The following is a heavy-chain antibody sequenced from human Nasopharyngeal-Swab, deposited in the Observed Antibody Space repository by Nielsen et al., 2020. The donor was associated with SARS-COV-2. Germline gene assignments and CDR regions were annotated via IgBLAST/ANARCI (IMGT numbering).Heavy chain of an antibody. CDR2: FSGSGGST. CDR3: ARRGLPNPMDY. D-gene: IGHD2-15*01. CDR1: GFTFSSYA. Sequence: GESLKISCAASGFTFSSYAMSWVRQAPGKGLEWVSSFSGSGGSTYHADSVKGRFTISRDYSRNTLYLQMNSLRAEDTAVYYCARRGLPNPMDYWGQGTLVTVSS. J-gene: IGHJ4*02. V-gene: IGHV3-23*01.